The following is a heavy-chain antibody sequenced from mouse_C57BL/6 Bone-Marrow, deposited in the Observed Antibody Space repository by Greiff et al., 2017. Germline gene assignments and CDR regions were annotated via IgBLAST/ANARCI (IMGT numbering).Heavy chain of an antibody. Sequence: VQGVESGAELVRPGASVTLSCKASGYTFTDYEMHWVKQTPVHGLEWIGAIDPETGGTAYNQKFKGKAILTADKSSSTAYMELRSLTSEDSAVYYCTIHYSNFYAMDYWGQGTSVTVSS. D-gene: IGHD2-5*01. CDR3: TIHYSNFYAMDY. V-gene: IGHV1-15*01. CDR2: IDPETGGT. CDR1: GYTFTDYE. J-gene: IGHJ4*01.